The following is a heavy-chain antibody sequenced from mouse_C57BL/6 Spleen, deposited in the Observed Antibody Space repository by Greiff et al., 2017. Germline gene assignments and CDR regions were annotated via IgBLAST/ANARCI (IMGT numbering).Heavy chain of an antibody. CDR1: GYTFTSYW. V-gene: IGHV1-64*01. Sequence: QVQLQQPGAELVKPGASVKLSCKASGYTFTSYWMHWVKQRPGQGLEWIGMIHPNSGSTNYNEKFKSKATLTVDKSSSTAYMQLSSLTSEDSAVYYCARWMDGYYWYFDVWGTGTTVTVSS. D-gene: IGHD2-3*01. CDR2: IHPNSGST. J-gene: IGHJ1*03. CDR3: ARWMDGYYWYFDV.